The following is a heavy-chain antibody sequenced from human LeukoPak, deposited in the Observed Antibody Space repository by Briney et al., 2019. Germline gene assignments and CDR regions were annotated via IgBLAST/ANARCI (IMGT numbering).Heavy chain of an antibody. CDR2: ISGSGSAT. CDR3: ARDSDVPGCFDY. Sequence: PGGSLRLSCAASGFTFSSYEMNWVRQAPGKGLEWVSRISGSGSATDYADSVKGRFSISRDNSKNTLYLQMTSLRAEDTAIYYCARDSDVPGCFDYWGQGAPVTVSS. CDR1: GFTFSSYE. D-gene: IGHD2-21*01. V-gene: IGHV3-48*03. J-gene: IGHJ4*02.